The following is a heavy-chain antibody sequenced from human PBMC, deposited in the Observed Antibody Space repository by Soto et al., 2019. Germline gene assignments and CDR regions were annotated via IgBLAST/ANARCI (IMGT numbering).Heavy chain of an antibody. Sequence: EVQLVESGGGLVQPGESLTLSCEASGFTFSSYWMHWVRQAPGKGLVCYADSVKGRLTISRDNAKNTLYLQMNSLRVEDTAVYFCARGDGDRYDGNGYLGRHWGQGTLVTVSS. V-gene: IGHV3-74*01. CDR3: ARGDGDRYDGNGYLGRH. CDR1: GFTFSSYW. J-gene: IGHJ4*02. D-gene: IGHD3-22*01.